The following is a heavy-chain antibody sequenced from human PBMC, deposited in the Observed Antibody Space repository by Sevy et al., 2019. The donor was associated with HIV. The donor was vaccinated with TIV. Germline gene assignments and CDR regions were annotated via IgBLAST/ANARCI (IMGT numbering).Heavy chain of an antibody. Sequence: GGSLRLSCSASGFTFSSYAMHWVRQAPGKGLEYVSAISSNGGSTYYADSVKGRFTISRDNSKNTLYLQMSSLRAEDXXXXXXXXXXXXXXXXXXXVSAFDIWGQGTMVTVSS. CDR2: ISSNGGST. J-gene: IGHJ3*02. CDR3: XXXXXXXXXXXXXVSAFDI. CDR1: GFTFSSYA. V-gene: IGHV3-64D*06.